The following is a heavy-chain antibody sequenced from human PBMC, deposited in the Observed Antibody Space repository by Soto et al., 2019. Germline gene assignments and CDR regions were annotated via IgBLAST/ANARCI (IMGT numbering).Heavy chain of an antibody. J-gene: IGHJ5*02. CDR2: INAGNGDT. Sequence: QVQLVQSGAEVKKPGASVKVSCKASGITFSSYAMHWVRQAPGQRLEWMGWINAGNGDTRYSQIFQGRVTLTRDTSASTVYFDLSSLRSEDTAIYYCASAISGYVTWRQGTLVTVSS. CDR3: ASAISGYVT. V-gene: IGHV1-3*01. CDR1: GITFSSYA. D-gene: IGHD5-12*01.